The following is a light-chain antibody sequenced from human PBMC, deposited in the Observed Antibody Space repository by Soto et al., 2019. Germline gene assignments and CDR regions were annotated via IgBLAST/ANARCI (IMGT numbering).Light chain of an antibody. CDR2: DAS. CDR1: QDISNY. V-gene: IGKV1-33*01. J-gene: IGKJ3*01. Sequence: DIQMTQSPSSLSASVGDRVTITCQASQDISNYLNWYQQKPGKAPKLLIYDASNLETGVPSRFSGSGSGTDFTFTISSLQPEDVALYYCQQYLSTPFTFGPGTRLDI. CDR3: QQYLSTPFT.